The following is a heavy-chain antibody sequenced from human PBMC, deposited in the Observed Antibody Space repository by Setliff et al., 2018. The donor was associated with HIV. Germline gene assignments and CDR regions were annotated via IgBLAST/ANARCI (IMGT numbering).Heavy chain of an antibody. CDR1: GGSISSGGYY. Sequence: PSETLSLTCTVSGGSISSGGYYWSWIRQHPGKGLEWIGYIHYSGSTYFNPSLKSRVTISLDTSKSQVSLKLSSVTAADTAVYYCARSPGVDTNMALDYWGRGTLVTVSS. CDR3: ARSPGVDTNMALDY. D-gene: IGHD5-18*01. CDR2: IHYSGST. V-gene: IGHV4-31*03. J-gene: IGHJ4*02.